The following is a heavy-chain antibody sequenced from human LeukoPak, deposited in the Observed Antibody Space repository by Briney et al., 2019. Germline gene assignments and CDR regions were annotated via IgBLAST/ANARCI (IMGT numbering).Heavy chain of an antibody. D-gene: IGHD1-26*01. V-gene: IGHV3-9*01. Sequence: GGSLRLSCAASGFTFDEYAMHWVRQAPGKGLEWVSGISWNSGSLGYADSVKGRFTISRDNAKNSLYLHMNSLRAEDTAFYYCVKDIFRFKALVALDSWGQGTMVTVSS. J-gene: IGHJ3*02. CDR2: ISWNSGSL. CDR3: VKDIFRFKALVALDS. CDR1: GFTFDEYA.